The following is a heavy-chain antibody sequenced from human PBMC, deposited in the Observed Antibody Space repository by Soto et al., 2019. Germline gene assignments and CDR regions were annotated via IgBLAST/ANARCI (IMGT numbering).Heavy chain of an antibody. J-gene: IGHJ4*02. Sequence: XVKVSCKASGYTFTSYYMHWVRHAPGQGLEWMGIINPSGGSTSYAQKFQGRVTMTRDTSTSTVYMELSSMRSEDTAVYYCAREDTDMLCLDYWGQGTLVTVSS. CDR2: INPSGGST. CDR1: GYTFTSYY. D-gene: IGHD2-21*01. V-gene: IGHV1-46*03. CDR3: AREDTDMLCLDY.